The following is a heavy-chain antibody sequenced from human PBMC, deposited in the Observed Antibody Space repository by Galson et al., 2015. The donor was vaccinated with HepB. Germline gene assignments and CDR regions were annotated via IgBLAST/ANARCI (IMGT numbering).Heavy chain of an antibody. CDR2: ISSSSSTI. Sequence: SLRLSCAASGFTFSSYSMNWVRQAPGKGLEWVSYISSSSSTIYYADSVKGRFTISRDNAKNSLYLQMNSLRAEDTAVYYCARGEATVTTFGAFDIWGQGTMVTVSS. V-gene: IGHV3-48*01. CDR3: ARGEATVTTFGAFDI. D-gene: IGHD4-17*01. J-gene: IGHJ3*02. CDR1: GFTFSSYS.